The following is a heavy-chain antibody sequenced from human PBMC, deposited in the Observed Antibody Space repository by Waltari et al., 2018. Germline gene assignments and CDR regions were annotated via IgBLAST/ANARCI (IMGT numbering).Heavy chain of an antibody. Sequence: QLQLQESGPGLVKPSETLSLTCTVPGGSISSSSYYWGWIRQPPGKGLEWIGSIYYSGSTYYNPSLKSRVTISVDTSKNQFSLKLSSVTAADTAVYYCTREKVGDVNWFDPWGQGTLVTVSS. V-gene: IGHV4-39*07. J-gene: IGHJ5*02. CDR3: TREKVGDVNWFDP. CDR2: IYYSGST. CDR1: GGSISSSSYY.